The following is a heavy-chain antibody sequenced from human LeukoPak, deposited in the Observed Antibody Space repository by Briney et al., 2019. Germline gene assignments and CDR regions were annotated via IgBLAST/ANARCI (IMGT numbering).Heavy chain of an antibody. CDR2: IWFDGSNK. Sequence: PGGSLRLSCAASGFTFSNYGMHWVRQAPGKGLEWVAVIWFDGSNKYYADSVKGRFTISRDNSKSTLYLQLNSLRAEDTAVYYCERGGGDDAFDIWGQGTMVTVSS. CDR3: ERGGGDDAFDI. J-gene: IGHJ3*02. CDR1: GFTFSNYG. V-gene: IGHV3-33*01. D-gene: IGHD3-10*01.